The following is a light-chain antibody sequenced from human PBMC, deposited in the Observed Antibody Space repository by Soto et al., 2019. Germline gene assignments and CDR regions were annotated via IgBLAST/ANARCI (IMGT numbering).Light chain of an antibody. CDR2: DAS. Sequence: DIQMTQSPSTLSASVGDRVTITCRASQSISSWLAWYQQRPGKAPKLLIYDASSLQSGVPSRFSGSGSGTEFTLTISSLQPDDFATYYCQHYKSYSEAFGQGTKV. CDR3: QHYKSYSEA. CDR1: QSISSW. V-gene: IGKV1-5*01. J-gene: IGKJ1*01.